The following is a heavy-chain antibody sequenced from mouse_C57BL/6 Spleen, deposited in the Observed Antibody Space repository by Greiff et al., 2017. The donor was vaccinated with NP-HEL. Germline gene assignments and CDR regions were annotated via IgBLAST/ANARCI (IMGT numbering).Heavy chain of an antibody. D-gene: IGHD2-1*01. J-gene: IGHJ3*01. V-gene: IGHV1-64*01. CDR3: ARYGNFAY. Sequence: VQLQQPGAELVKPGASVTLSCTASGYTFTSYWMHWVTHRPGQGLEWIGMIHPNSGSTNYNEKFKSKATLTVDKSSSTAYMQLSSLTSEDSAVYYCARYGNFAYWGQGTLVTVSA. CDR1: GYTFTSYW. CDR2: IHPNSGST.